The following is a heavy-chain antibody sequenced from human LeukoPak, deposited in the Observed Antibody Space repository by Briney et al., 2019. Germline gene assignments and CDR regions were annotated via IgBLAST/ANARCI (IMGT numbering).Heavy chain of an antibody. CDR2: IYYSGST. J-gene: IGHJ5*02. Sequence: PSETLSLTCTVSGGSISSSSYYWGWIRQPPGKGLEWIGSIYYSGSTYYNPSLKSRVTMSVDTSKNQFSLKLSSVTAADTAVYYCARVTEFLEWPGLFDPWGQGTLVTVSS. V-gene: IGHV4-39*07. D-gene: IGHD3-3*01. CDR1: GGSISSSSYY. CDR3: ARVTEFLEWPGLFDP.